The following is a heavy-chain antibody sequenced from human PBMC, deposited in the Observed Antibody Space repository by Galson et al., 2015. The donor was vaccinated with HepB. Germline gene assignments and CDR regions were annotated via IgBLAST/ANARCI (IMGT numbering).Heavy chain of an antibody. J-gene: IGHJ4*02. D-gene: IGHD6-19*01. CDR2: IDISGDKT. Sequence: SLRLSCAASDFPFSRHALTWVRQAPGKGLEWVSSIDISGDKTLYADSVKGRFTISRDNSKNTVSLQMNGLTTEDTAVYFCARVLSSGWTRQFDYWGQGTLVAVSS. CDR1: DFPFSRHA. CDR3: ARVLSSGWTRQFDY. V-gene: IGHV3-23*05.